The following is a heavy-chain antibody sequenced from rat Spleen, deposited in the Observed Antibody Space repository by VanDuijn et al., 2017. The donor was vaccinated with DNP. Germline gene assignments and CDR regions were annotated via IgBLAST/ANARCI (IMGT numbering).Heavy chain of an antibody. CDR1: GFSLSSYT. D-gene: IGHD4-3*01. V-gene: IGHV2-6*01. CDR3: ASGYGNY. J-gene: IGHJ2*01. CDR2: ISSGGSR. Sequence: QVQLKESGPGLVQPSQTLSLTCTVSGFSLSSYTVSWVRQPPGKGLEWIAAISSGGSRYYNSALKSRLSISGDTSKSQVFLKMNSLQTEDTAMFFCASGYGNYWGQGVMVTVSA.